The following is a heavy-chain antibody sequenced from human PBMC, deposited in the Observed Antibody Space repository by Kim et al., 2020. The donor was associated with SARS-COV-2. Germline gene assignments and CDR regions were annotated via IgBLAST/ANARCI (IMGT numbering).Heavy chain of an antibody. V-gene: IGHV3-21*01. J-gene: IGHJ6*02. Sequence: VKGRLTISRDNAKKSLYLQMTSLRAEDTAVYYCARARGIAAAANYYGMDVWGQGTTVTVSS. D-gene: IGHD6-13*01. CDR3: ARARGIAAAANYYGMDV.